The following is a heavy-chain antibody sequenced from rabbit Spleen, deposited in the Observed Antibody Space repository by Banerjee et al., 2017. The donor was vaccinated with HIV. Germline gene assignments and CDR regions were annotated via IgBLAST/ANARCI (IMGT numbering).Heavy chain of an antibody. Sequence: QEQLEESGGDLVEPGASLTLTCIASGVSFSGNSYMCWVRQAPGKGLEWIACIDTGSSGFTYFASWAKGRFTISKTSSTTVTLQMTSLTAADTATYFCARDTGSSFSSYGMDLWGPGTLVTVS. CDR3: ARDTGSSFSSYGMDL. V-gene: IGHV1S45*01. D-gene: IGHD8-1*01. CDR2: IDTGSSGFT. CDR1: GVSFSGNSY. J-gene: IGHJ6*01.